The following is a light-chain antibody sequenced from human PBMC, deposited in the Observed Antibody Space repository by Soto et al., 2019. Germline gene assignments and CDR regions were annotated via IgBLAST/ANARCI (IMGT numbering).Light chain of an antibody. Sequence: EVVLTQSPGTLSLSPGERATLSCRASQSVSRFYLAWYQQKPGQAPRLLIYGSSSRATGIPDRFSGSGSGTDFTLTISRLEPEDFAVYYCQQYGSPWTFGQGTKVDIK. CDR3: QQYGSPWT. J-gene: IGKJ1*01. CDR1: QSVSRFY. V-gene: IGKV3-20*01. CDR2: GSS.